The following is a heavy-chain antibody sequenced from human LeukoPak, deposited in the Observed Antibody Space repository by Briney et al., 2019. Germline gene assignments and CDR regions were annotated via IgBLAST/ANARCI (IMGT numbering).Heavy chain of an antibody. CDR2: ISSVGSST. D-gene: IGHD6-13*01. Sequence: GGSLRLSCAASGFTFSGDYMSWIRQAPGKGLEWVSYISSVGSSTVYADSVKGRFTISRDNAKSSLFLQMNSLRAEDTALYHCARDSSRWYYEGSFDIWGQGTMVTVSS. CDR3: ARDSSRWYYEGSFDI. CDR1: GFTFSGDY. V-gene: IGHV3-11*01. J-gene: IGHJ3*02.